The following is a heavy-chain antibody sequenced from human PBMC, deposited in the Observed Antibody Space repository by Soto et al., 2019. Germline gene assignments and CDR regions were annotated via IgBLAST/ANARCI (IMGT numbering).Heavy chain of an antibody. J-gene: IGHJ4*02. CDR3: ARGEWELRGYFDY. CDR1: GFTFNSYW. Sequence: EVQLVESGGGLVQPGGSLRLSCEASGFTFNSYWMHWVRQAPGKGLAWVSRINTDESGTSYADSVKGRFTISRDNAKNTLYLQMNSLRAEDTAVYYCARGEWELRGYFDYWGQGTVVTVSS. CDR2: INTDESGT. V-gene: IGHV3-74*01. D-gene: IGHD1-26*01.